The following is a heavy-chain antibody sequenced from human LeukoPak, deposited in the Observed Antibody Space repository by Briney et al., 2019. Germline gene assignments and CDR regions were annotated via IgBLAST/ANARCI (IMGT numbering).Heavy chain of an antibody. Sequence: ASVTVSCKASGYTFTSYGISWVRQAPGQGLEWMGWISAYNGNTNYAQKLQGRVTMTTDTSTSTAYMELRSLRSDDTAVYYCARDGREAYDFWSGYQYYFDYWGQGTLVTVSS. CDR1: GYTFTSYG. CDR3: ARDGREAYDFWSGYQYYFDY. J-gene: IGHJ4*02. D-gene: IGHD3-3*01. CDR2: ISAYNGNT. V-gene: IGHV1-18*01.